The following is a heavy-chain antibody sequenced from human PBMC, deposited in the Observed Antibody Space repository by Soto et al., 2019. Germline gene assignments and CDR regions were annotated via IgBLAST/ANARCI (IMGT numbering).Heavy chain of an antibody. V-gene: IGHV4-59*01. CDR1: GRSISSYY. Sequence: SETPSLTCTPSGRSISSYYWSWIRQPPGKGLEWVGYIYYSGSTNYNPSLKSRVTMSVDTSKNQFSLKLSSVTAADTAVYYCARGYSSSSWLSYYYGMDVWGQGTTVTV. D-gene: IGHD6-6*01. J-gene: IGHJ6*02. CDR2: IYYSGST. CDR3: ARGYSSSSWLSYYYGMDV.